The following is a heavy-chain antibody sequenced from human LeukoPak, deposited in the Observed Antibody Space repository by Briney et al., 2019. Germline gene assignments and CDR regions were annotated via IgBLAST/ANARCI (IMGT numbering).Heavy chain of an antibody. D-gene: IGHD3-3*01. V-gene: IGHV4-31*03. CDR2: IYYSGST. CDR1: GGSISSGGYY. Sequence: SETLSLTCTVSGGSISSGGYYCSWIRQHPGNGLEWIGYIYYSGSTYYNPSLTSRLTISVDTSKNQFSLKLSSVTAADTAVYSCARALRLNPNWFDPWGQGTLVTVSS. CDR3: ARALRLNPNWFDP. J-gene: IGHJ5*02.